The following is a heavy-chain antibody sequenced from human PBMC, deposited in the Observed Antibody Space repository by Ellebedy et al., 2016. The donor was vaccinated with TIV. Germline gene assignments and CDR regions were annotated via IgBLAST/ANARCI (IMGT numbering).Heavy chain of an antibody. V-gene: IGHV3-23*01. D-gene: IGHD3-22*01. CDR1: GFTIRSYA. CDR3: ARDRGTTMTVSDY. Sequence: GESLKISCAASGFTIRSYAMSWVRQTLGKGLEWVSGISGSDGSIYYADSVKGRFTISRDNSNNTLFLQMNSLRAEDTAEYYCARDRGTTMTVSDYWGQGTLVTVSS. CDR2: ISGSDGSI. J-gene: IGHJ4*02.